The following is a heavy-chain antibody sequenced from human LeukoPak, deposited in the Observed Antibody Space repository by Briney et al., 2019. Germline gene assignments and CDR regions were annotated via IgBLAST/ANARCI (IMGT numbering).Heavy chain of an antibody. V-gene: IGHV4-34*01. CDR2: INHSGST. J-gene: IGHJ5*02. D-gene: IGHD6-13*01. CDR3: ARGGKAWYSSSGDWFDP. Sequence: KPSETLSLTCAVYGGSFSGYYWSWIRQPPGKGLEWIGEINHSGSTNYNPSLKSRVTISVDTSKNQFSLKLSSVTAADTAVYYCARGGKAWYSSSGDWFDPWGQGTLVTVSS. CDR1: GGSFSGYY.